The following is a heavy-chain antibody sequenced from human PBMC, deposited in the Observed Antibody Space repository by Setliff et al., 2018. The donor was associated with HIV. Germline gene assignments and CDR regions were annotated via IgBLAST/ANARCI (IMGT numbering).Heavy chain of an antibody. CDR2: VSDSGST. CDR1: GDAISNGLY. J-gene: IGHJ4*01. D-gene: IGHD3-3*01. Sequence: SETLSLTCIVSGDAISNGLYWGWIRQPPGKGLEWIGTVSDSGSTKYNPSLKSRVTISLDMSKNQFSLKLNSVTAADTATYYCARLGYYNFWSGYWTDYWGHGTLVTVSS. CDR3: ARLGYYNFWSGYWTDY. V-gene: IGHV4-38-2*02.